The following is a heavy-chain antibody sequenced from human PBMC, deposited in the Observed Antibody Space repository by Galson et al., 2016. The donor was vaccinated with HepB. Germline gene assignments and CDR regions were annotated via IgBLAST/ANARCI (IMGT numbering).Heavy chain of an antibody. CDR2: IYSGGST. CDR1: GFSVSSNY. Sequence: SLRLSCAASGFSVSSNYLIWVRPAPGKGLEWVPAIYSGGSTQYADAVKGHFTVSRDNPTHTVYLQMNSLRAEDTAVYYCAREAIAGAGTHDAFDIWGQGTMVTV. D-gene: IGHD6-13*01. J-gene: IGHJ3*02. V-gene: IGHV3-53*01. CDR3: AREAIAGAGTHDAFDI.